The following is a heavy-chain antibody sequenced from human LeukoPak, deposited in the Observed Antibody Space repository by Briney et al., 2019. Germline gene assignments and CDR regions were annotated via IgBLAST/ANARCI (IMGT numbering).Heavy chain of an antibody. J-gene: IGHJ4*02. Sequence: GGSLRLSFTASGFAFGDYAMSWFRQAPGKGLDWAGFFRSKAYGGTTEYAASVKGRFTISRDDSKSIAYLQMNSLKTEDTAVYYCTRKSVVPAAISDDYWGQGTLVTVSS. D-gene: IGHD2-2*02. CDR1: GFAFGDYA. V-gene: IGHV3-49*03. CDR2: FRSKAYGGTT. CDR3: TRKSVVPAAISDDY.